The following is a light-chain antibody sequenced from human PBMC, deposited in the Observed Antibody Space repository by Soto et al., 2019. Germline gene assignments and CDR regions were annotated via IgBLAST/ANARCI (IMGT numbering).Light chain of an antibody. CDR3: QQSYSTPPT. J-gene: IGKJ2*01. CDR1: QSISSY. CDR2: AAS. Sequence: DIQMTQSPSSLSASVGDRVTITCRASQSISSYLNWYQQKPGKAPKLLIYAASSLQSGVPSRFSGSGSGTDFTLTISSLQPEDCATYYCQQSYSTPPTCGQGTKLEIK. V-gene: IGKV1-39*01.